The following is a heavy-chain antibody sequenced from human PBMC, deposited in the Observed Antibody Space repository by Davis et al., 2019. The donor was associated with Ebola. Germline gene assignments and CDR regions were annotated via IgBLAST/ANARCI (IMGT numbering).Heavy chain of an antibody. CDR2: ISGSGGST. Sequence: SCKASGYTFTSYYMHWVRQAPGKGLEWVSAISGSGGSTYYADSVKGRFTISRDNSKNTLYLQMNSLRAEDTAVYYCAKTDSGSYLFDYWGQGTLVTVSS. D-gene: IGHD1-26*01. CDR1: GYTFTSYY. V-gene: IGHV3-23*01. CDR3: AKTDSGSYLFDY. J-gene: IGHJ4*02.